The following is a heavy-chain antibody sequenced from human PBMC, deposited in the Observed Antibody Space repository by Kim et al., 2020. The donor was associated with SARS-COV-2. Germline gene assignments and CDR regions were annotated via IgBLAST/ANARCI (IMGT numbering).Heavy chain of an antibody. D-gene: IGHD6-13*01. CDR3: ARELAAAGRYFDY. V-gene: IGHV1-69*01. J-gene: IGHJ4*02. Sequence: YAQKFQGRVTITADESTSTAYMELSSLRSEDTAVYYCARELAAAGRYFDYWGQGTLVTVSS.